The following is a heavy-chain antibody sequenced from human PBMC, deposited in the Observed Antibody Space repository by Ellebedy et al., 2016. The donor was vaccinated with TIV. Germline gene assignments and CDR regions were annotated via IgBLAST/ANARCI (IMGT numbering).Heavy chain of an antibody. J-gene: IGHJ2*01. Sequence: GESLKISCTASGFSFSSYWMSWVRQAPGKGLEWVANINEDGTKKHYVDSVKGRFTISRDNAGNSLYLQMNSLGAEDTAVYYCARAIYSASYLWGRGTLVTVSS. D-gene: IGHD4-11*01. V-gene: IGHV3-7*01. CDR3: ARAIYSASYL. CDR2: INEDGTKK. CDR1: GFSFSSYW.